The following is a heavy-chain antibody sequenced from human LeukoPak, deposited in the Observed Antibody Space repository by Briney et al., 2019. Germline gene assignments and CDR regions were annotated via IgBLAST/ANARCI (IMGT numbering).Heavy chain of an antibody. V-gene: IGHV5-51*01. Sequence: GESLQISCKGSGSIFTTYWIGWVRQMPGKGLEWMAIIYPGDSDPRYSPSFQGQVTISAVTSISTAYLQWSSLKASDTAMYYCARRWQGSHAFDIWGQGTMVTVSS. CDR1: GSIFTTYW. CDR3: ARRWQGSHAFDI. D-gene: IGHD3-10*01. J-gene: IGHJ3*02. CDR2: IYPGDSDP.